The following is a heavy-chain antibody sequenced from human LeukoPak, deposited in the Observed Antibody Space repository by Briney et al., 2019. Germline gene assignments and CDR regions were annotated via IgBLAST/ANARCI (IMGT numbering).Heavy chain of an antibody. V-gene: IGHV1-2*02. J-gene: IGHJ1*01. D-gene: IGHD5-12*01. CDR3: ARVKERTKATIPDYFQD. Sequence: GASVKVSCKASGYTFTGYYMHWVRQAPGQGLEWMGWINPDSGGTNYGKNFQGRVTMTRDTSISIVYMEVNRLRSDDTAVYYCARVKERTKATIPDYFQDWGQGTLVTVSS. CDR2: INPDSGGT. CDR1: GYTFTGYY.